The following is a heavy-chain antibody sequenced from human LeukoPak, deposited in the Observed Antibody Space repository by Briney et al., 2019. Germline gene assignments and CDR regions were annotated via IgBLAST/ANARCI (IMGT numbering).Heavy chain of an antibody. CDR3: ARDSSSGWYDYYYMDV. V-gene: IGHV4-59*01. J-gene: IGHJ6*03. Sequence: SETLSLTCTVSGGSISSYYWSWIRQPPGKGLEWIGYIYYSGSTNYNPSLKSRVTISVDTSKNQFSLQLSSVTAADTAVYYCARDSSSGWYDYYYMDVWGKGTTATVSS. CDR1: GGSISSYY. D-gene: IGHD6-19*01. CDR2: IYYSGST.